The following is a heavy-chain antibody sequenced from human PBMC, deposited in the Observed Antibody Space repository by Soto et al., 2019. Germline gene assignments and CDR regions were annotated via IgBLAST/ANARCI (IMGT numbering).Heavy chain of an antibody. CDR1: GFTFSTYA. Sequence: EVQLVESGGGLVKPGGSLRLSCAASGFTFSTYAMNWVRQAPGKGLEWVSSISSSSGYIYYADSVKGRFTISRDNAKNSLYLQMNSLRAEDTAVYYCATLHDVGYSFYWGQGTLVTVSS. J-gene: IGHJ4*02. D-gene: IGHD5-18*01. CDR3: ATLHDVGYSFY. V-gene: IGHV3-21*01. CDR2: ISSSSGYI.